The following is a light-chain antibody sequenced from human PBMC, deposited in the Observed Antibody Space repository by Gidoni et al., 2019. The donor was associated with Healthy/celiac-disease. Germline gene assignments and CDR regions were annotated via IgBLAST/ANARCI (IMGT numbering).Light chain of an antibody. Sequence: QSALTQPASVSGSPGQSITISCTGTSSDVGGYNDVSWYQQQPGKAPKLMIYDVRNRPSGVSNRFSGSKSGNTASLTISGLQAEDEADYYCSSYTSSSTPRVFGGGTKLTVL. CDR2: DVR. J-gene: IGLJ2*01. CDR3: SSYTSSSTPRV. V-gene: IGLV2-14*03. CDR1: SSDVGGYND.